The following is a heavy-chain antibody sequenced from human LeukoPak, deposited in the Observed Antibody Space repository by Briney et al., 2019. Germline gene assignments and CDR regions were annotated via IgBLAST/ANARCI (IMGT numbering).Heavy chain of an antibody. CDR3: AKEKESSGYFDY. Sequence: PGGSLRLSCAASGFTFSTYAMSWVRQAPGKGQEWVSAISGSGSRTYYADSVKGRFTISRDNSKNTLYLQMNSLRAEDTAVYYCAKEKESSGYFDYWGQGTLVTVSS. CDR1: GFTFSTYA. J-gene: IGHJ4*02. CDR2: ISGSGSRT. V-gene: IGHV3-23*01. D-gene: IGHD3-10*01.